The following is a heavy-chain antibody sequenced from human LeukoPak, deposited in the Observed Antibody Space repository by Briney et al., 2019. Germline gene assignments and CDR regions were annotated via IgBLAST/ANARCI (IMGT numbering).Heavy chain of an antibody. J-gene: IGHJ4*02. CDR2: IWYDGSNK. V-gene: IGHV3-33*01. CDR1: GFTFSSYG. CDR3: AGSIAVAGTIDY. D-gene: IGHD6-19*01. Sequence: GRSLRLSCAASGFTFSSYGMHWVGQAPGKGLEWVAVIWYDGSNKYYADSVKGRFTISRDNSKNTLYLQMNSLRDEDTAVYYCAGSIAVAGTIDYWGQGTLVTVSS.